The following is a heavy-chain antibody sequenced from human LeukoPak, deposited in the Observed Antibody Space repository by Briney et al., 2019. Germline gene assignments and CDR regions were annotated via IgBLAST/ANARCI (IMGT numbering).Heavy chain of an antibody. V-gene: IGHV3-23*01. CDR2: ISGSGGTT. D-gene: IGHD5-12*01. CDR3: AKDPYRASSGLVDY. J-gene: IGHJ4*02. CDR1: GFTFSTYA. Sequence: GGSLRLSCAASGFTFSTYAVSWVRQAPGKGLEWVSSISGSGGTTYYADSVKGRFPISRDNSKNTLYLQMNSLRAEDTAVYYCAKDPYRASSGLVDYWGQGTLVTVSS.